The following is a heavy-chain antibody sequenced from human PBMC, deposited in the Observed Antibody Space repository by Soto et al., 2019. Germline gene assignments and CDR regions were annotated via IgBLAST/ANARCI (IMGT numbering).Heavy chain of an antibody. D-gene: IGHD6-13*01. CDR3: ARRERAAGTDWWFGP. CDR1: GGSISSSSFH. V-gene: IGHV4-39*01. CDR2: IYYSGST. Sequence: QLQLQESGPGLVKPSETLSLTCTVSGGSISSSSFHWGWIRQPPGKGLEWIGSIYYSGSTYYSPSLKSRVTILVATAKKQSALKLSSVTAADPAVYYCARRERAAGTDWWFGPWGQGTLVTVSS. J-gene: IGHJ5*02.